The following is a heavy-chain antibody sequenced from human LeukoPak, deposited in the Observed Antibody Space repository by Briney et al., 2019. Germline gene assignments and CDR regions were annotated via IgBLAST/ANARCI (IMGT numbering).Heavy chain of an antibody. Sequence: ASVKVSCKVSGYTFTDYYMHWVQQAPGKGLEWMGLVDPEDGETIYAEKFQGRVTITADTSTDTAYMELSSLRSEDTAVYYCATDAEDTAMVGLAQKPLDYWGQGTLATVSS. CDR2: VDPEDGET. CDR1: GYTFTDYY. J-gene: IGHJ4*02. V-gene: IGHV1-69-2*01. CDR3: ATDAEDTAMVGLAQKPLDY. D-gene: IGHD5-18*01.